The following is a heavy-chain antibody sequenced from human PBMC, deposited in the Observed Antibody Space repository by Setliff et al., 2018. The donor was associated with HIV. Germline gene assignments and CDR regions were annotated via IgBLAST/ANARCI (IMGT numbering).Heavy chain of an antibody. CDR2: ISPSGGTI. CDR1: GYTFTNYY. CDR3: ARNIEWEPYAFDI. J-gene: IGHJ3*02. V-gene: IGHV1-46*01. D-gene: IGHD1-26*01. Sequence: ASVKVSCKASGYTFTNYYIHWVRQAPGQGLEWMGIISPSGGTISYAQKFQGRVTMTTDTSTYTAFMELRSLKSADTAVYYCARNIEWEPYAFDIWGQGTMVTVSS.